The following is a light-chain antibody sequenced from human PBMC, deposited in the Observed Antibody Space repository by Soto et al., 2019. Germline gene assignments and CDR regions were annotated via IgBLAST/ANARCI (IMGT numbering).Light chain of an antibody. CDR2: DVS. CDR3: SSYTSSSTHVV. J-gene: IGLJ2*01. Sequence: QSALTQPASVSGSPGQSITISCTGTSSDVGGYNYVSWYHQHPGKAPKLMIYDVSNRPSGVSNRVSGSKSGNTASLTISGLQAEDEAGYYCSSYTSSSTHVVFGGGTKVTVL. V-gene: IGLV2-14*01. CDR1: SSDVGGYNY.